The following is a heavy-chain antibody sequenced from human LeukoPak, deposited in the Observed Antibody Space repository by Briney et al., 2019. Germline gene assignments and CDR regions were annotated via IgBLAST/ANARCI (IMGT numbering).Heavy chain of an antibody. CDR2: IYHSGST. Sequence: SETLSLTCTVSGCSISSGYYWGWIRQPPGKGLEWIGSIYHSGSTYYNPSLKSRVTISVDTSKNQFSLKLSSVTAADTAVYYCAVGTGTTIYYYYMDVWGKGTTVTVSS. J-gene: IGHJ6*03. D-gene: IGHD1-1*01. CDR1: GCSISSGYY. CDR3: AVGTGTTIYYYYMDV. V-gene: IGHV4-38-2*02.